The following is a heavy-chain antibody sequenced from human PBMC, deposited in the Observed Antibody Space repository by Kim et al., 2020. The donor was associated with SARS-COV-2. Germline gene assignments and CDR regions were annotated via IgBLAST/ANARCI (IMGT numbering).Heavy chain of an antibody. D-gene: IGHD4-17*01. CDR1: GFTFSSYA. Sequence: GGSLRLSCAASGFTFSSYAMSWVRQAPGKGLEWVSAISGSGGSTYYADSVKGRFTISRDNSKNTLYLQMNSLRAEDTAVYYCAKDPLSYGDWGVVYWGQGTLVTVSS. CDR3: AKDPLSYGDWGVVY. CDR2: ISGSGGST. J-gene: IGHJ4*02. V-gene: IGHV3-23*01.